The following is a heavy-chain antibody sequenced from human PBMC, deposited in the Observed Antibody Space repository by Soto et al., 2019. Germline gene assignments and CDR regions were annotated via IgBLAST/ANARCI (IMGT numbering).Heavy chain of an antibody. J-gene: IGHJ4*02. Sequence: SGPTLVNPTQTLTLTCTFSGFSLSTSGEAVGWIRQPPGKALEWLALIYWSDERHPRPSLKSSLTITKDTSKNQVVLTMTNMDPVDTATYYCAHRKGGTFDYWGQGILGTVSS. D-gene: IGHD1-26*01. V-gene: IGHV2-5*01. CDR2: IYWSDER. CDR1: GFSLSTSGEA. CDR3: AHRKGGTFDY.